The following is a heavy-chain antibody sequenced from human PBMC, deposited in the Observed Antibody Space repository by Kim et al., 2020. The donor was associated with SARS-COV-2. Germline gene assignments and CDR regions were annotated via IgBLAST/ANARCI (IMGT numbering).Heavy chain of an antibody. CDR3: ARDGGVRWFGEEGSYYYYYGMDV. Sequence: GGSLRLSCAASGFTFSSYWMSWVRQAPGKGLEWVANIKQDGSEKYYVDSVKGRFTISRDNAKNSLYLQMNSLRAEDTAVYYCARDGGVRWFGEEGSYYYYYGMDVWGQGTTVTVSS. J-gene: IGHJ6*02. CDR1: GFTFSSYW. V-gene: IGHV3-7*01. CDR2: IKQDGSEK. D-gene: IGHD3-10*01.